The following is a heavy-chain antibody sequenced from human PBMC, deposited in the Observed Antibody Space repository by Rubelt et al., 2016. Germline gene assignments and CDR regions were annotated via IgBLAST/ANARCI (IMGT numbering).Heavy chain of an antibody. Sequence: QVQLVQSGAEVKKPGASVKVSCKASGYTFTGYYMHWVRQAPGQGLEWMGWINLNSVGTNYAEMFHGRVTMTRDTCISTGYMELSRLGSDDTAVYYCRAGSGYDYWGQGTLVTVSS. D-gene: IGHD3-22*01. J-gene: IGHJ4*02. V-gene: IGHV1-2*02. CDR2: INLNSVGT. CDR1: GYTFTGYY. CDR3: RAGSGYDY.